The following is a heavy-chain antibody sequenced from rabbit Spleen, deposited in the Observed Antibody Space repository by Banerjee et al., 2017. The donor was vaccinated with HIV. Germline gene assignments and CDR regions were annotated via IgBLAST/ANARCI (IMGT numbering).Heavy chain of an antibody. V-gene: IGHV1S45*01. CDR2: INAATGKP. D-gene: IGHD1-1*01. CDR3: ARDLVAVIGWNFNL. J-gene: IGHJ4*01. Sequence: QEQLEESGGDLVKPEGSLTLTCTASGFSFSSSYWMCWVRQAPGKGLEWIACINAATGKPVYATWAKGRFTISRTSSTTVTLRMTSLTAADRATYFCARDLVAVIGWNFNLWGPGTLVTVS. CDR1: GFSFSSSYW.